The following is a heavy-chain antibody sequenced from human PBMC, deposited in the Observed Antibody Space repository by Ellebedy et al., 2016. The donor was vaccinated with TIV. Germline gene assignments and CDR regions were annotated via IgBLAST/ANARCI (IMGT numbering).Heavy chain of an antibody. Sequence: GPLRLSCPVPAGSFRTYYWSWTPQPPGKGLESIGPIFYSEATNYNPSLKSRVTITSDTSTNQFSLKLTSVTATDTAVYYCARGGIGVAADSWGQGTLVTV. CDR2: IFYSEAT. CDR1: AGSFRTYY. D-gene: IGHD2-21*01. CDR3: ARGGIGVAADS. V-gene: IGHV4-59*08. J-gene: IGHJ4*02.